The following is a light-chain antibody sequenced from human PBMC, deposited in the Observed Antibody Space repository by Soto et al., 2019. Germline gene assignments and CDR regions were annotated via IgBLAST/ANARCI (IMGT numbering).Light chain of an antibody. Sequence: DIQMTQSPSSLSASVGDRVTITCRASQSISSYLNWYQQKPGKAPKLLIYAASSLQSGVPSRLSGSGSGIDFTLTISSLQPKDFATYYCQQSYSTLHTFGQGTKLEIK. CDR3: QQSYSTLHT. CDR2: AAS. V-gene: IGKV1-39*01. J-gene: IGKJ2*01. CDR1: QSISSY.